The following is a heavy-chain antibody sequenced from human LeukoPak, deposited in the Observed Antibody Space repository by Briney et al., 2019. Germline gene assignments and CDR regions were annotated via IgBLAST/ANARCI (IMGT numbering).Heavy chain of an antibody. J-gene: IGHJ4*02. CDR1: GFTFSSYG. CDR2: IWYDGSNK. V-gene: IGHV3-33*06. D-gene: IGHD3-22*01. Sequence: GRSLRLSCAASGFTFSSYGMHWVRQAPGKGLEWVAVIWYDGSNKYYADSVKGRFTISRENSKNTLYLQMISLRAEDTAVYYCAKGLTYYYDSSGFPPYFDYWGQGTLVTVSS. CDR3: AKGLTYYYDSSGFPPYFDY.